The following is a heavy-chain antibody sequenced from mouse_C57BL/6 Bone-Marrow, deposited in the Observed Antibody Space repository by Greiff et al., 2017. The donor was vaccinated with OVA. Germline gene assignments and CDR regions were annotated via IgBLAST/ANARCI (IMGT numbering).Heavy chain of an antibody. CDR2: IDPSDSYT. J-gene: IGHJ4*01. CDR3: ARRAGYDGRYAMDY. D-gene: IGHD2-2*01. Sequence: QVQLQQPGAELVMPGASVKLSCKASGYTFTSYWMHWVKQRPGQGLEWIGEIDPSDSYTNYNQKFKGNSTLTVNKSSSTDYMQLSSLTSENSEVYYCARRAGYDGRYAMDYWGQGTSVTVSS. V-gene: IGHV1-69*01. CDR1: GYTFTSYW.